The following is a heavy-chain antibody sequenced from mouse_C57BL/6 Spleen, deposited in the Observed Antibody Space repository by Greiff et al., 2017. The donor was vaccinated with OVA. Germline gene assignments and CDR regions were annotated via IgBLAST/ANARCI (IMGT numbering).Heavy chain of an antibody. Sequence: VQVVESGAELVKPGASVKISCKASGYAFSSYWMNWVKQRPGKGLEWIGQIYPGDGDTNYNGKFKGKATLTADKSSSTAYMQLSSLTSEDSAVYFCASNWAYAMDYWGQGTSVTVSS. D-gene: IGHD4-1*01. CDR3: ASNWAYAMDY. J-gene: IGHJ4*01. CDR1: GYAFSSYW. CDR2: IYPGDGDT. V-gene: IGHV1-80*01.